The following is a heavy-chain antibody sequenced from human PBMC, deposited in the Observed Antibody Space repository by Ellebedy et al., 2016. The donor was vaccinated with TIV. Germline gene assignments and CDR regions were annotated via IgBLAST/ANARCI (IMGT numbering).Heavy chain of an antibody. CDR2: ISAYNGNT. V-gene: IGHV1-18*01. Sequence: ASVKVSCKASGYTFTSYGISWVRQAPGQGLEWMGWISAYNGNTNYAQKLQGRVTMTTDTSTSTAYMELRSLRSDDTAVYYCARDVGLGGYDEYYFDYWGQGTLVTVSS. CDR3: ARDVGLGGYDEYYFDY. D-gene: IGHD5-12*01. CDR1: GYTFTSYG. J-gene: IGHJ4*02.